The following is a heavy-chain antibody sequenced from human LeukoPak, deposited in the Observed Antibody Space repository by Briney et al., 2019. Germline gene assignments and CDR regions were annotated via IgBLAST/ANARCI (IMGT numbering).Heavy chain of an antibody. CDR1: GFTFNSYW. V-gene: IGHV3-7*01. Sequence: GGSLRLSCAVSGFTFNSYWMTWVRQAPGKGLEWVANIKQDGSEKYSADSVKGRFTISRDNAKNSLYMQMNSLRAEDTAVYYCARVMSASVWRSYGSYYYYYYMDIWGKGTTVTVSS. CDR3: ARVMSASVWRSYGSYYYYYYMDI. J-gene: IGHJ6*03. CDR2: IKQDGSEK. D-gene: IGHD3-16*01.